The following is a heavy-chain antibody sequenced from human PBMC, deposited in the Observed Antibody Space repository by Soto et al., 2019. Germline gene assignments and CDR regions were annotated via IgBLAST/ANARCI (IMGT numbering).Heavy chain of an antibody. Sequence: EVQLLESGGGLVQPGGSLRLSCAASGFAFSSYAMSWVRQAPGKGLEWVSAISGSGGSTYYADSVKGRFTISRDNSKNTLYLQMNSLRAEDTAVYYCAKVLTDYEGGNWFDPWGQGTLVTVSS. J-gene: IGHJ5*02. CDR3: AKVLTDYEGGNWFDP. CDR2: ISGSGGST. CDR1: GFAFSSYA. D-gene: IGHD4-17*01. V-gene: IGHV3-23*01.